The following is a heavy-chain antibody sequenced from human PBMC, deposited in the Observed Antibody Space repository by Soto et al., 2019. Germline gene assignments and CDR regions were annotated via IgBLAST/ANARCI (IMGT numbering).Heavy chain of an antibody. CDR2: IWYDGGNK. CDR1: GFTFSSYG. V-gene: IGHV3-33*01. Sequence: PGGSLRLSCAASGFTFSSYGVHWVRQAPGKGLEWVAVIWYDGGNKYYADSVKGRFTISRDNSKNTLYLQMNSLRAEDTAVYYCARDKAYYDIFYGMDVWGQGTTVTVSS. CDR3: ARDKAYYDIFYGMDV. D-gene: IGHD3-9*01. J-gene: IGHJ6*02.